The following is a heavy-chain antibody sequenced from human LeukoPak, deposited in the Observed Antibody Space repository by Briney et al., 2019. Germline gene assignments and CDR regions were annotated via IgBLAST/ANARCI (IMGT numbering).Heavy chain of an antibody. CDR1: GFTFSSYW. CDR3: ARGAYSSGWAYFDH. Sequence: GGSLRLSCGGSGFTFSSYWMSWVRQAPGKGLEWVANIDQDGSEKNYVDSVKGRFTISRDNAKNSLYLQMNSLRAEDTAVYYCARGAYSSGWAYFDHWGQGTLVTVSS. CDR2: IDQDGSEK. J-gene: IGHJ4*02. D-gene: IGHD6-19*01. V-gene: IGHV3-7*01.